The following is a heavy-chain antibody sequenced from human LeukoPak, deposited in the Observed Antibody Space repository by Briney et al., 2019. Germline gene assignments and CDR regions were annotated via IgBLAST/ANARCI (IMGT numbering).Heavy chain of an antibody. CDR2: IYYSGST. D-gene: IGHD6-13*01. V-gene: IGHV4-31*03. CDR3: ARVRRSIAAAGHWFDP. J-gene: IGHJ5*02. CDR1: GGSISSGGYY. Sequence: SQTLSLTCTVSGGSISSGGYYWSWIRQHPGKGLEWIGYIYYSGSTYYNPSLKSRVTISVDTSKNQFSLKLSSVTAEDTAVYYCARVRRSIAAAGHWFDPWGQGTLVTVSS.